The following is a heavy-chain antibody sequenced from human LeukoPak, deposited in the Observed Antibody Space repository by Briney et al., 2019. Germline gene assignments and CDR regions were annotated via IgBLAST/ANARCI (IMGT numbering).Heavy chain of an antibody. CDR1: GGSISSSSYY. D-gene: IGHD4-23*01. CDR3: AKDGGGNLYYYYMDV. Sequence: SETLSLTCTVSGGSISSSSYYWGWIRQPPGKGLEWIGSIYYSGSTYYNPSLKSRVTISVDTSKNQFSLKLSSVTAADTAVYYCAKDGGGNLYYYYMDVWGKGTTVTISS. J-gene: IGHJ6*03. V-gene: IGHV4-39*02. CDR2: IYYSGST.